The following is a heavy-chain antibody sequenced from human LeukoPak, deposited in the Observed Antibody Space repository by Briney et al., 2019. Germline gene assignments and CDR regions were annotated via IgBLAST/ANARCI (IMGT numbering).Heavy chain of an antibody. Sequence: SETLSLTCTVSGGSISSSSYFWGWIRQPLGKGLEWIGTMYYSGSTYYNPSLKSRVTISVDTSKNQFSLKLSSVTAADTAVYYCARVCSSTSCFLDHWGQGTLVTVSS. V-gene: IGHV4-39*01. J-gene: IGHJ4*02. CDR3: ARVCSSTSCFLDH. CDR2: MYYSGST. D-gene: IGHD2-2*01. CDR1: GGSISSSSYF.